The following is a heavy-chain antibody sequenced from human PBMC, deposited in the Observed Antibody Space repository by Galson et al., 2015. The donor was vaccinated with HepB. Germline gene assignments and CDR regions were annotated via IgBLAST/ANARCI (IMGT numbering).Heavy chain of an antibody. CDR2: ISAYNGNT. CDR1: GYTFTSYG. Sequence: SVKVSCKAPGYTFTSYGISWVRQAPGQGLEWMGWISAYNGNTNYAQKLQGRVTMTTDTSTSTAYMELRSLRSDDTAVYYCARDTGSYYDSSGLWYFQHWGQGNLVTVSS. J-gene: IGHJ1*01. D-gene: IGHD3-22*01. V-gene: IGHV1-18*01. CDR3: ARDTGSYYDSSGLWYFQH.